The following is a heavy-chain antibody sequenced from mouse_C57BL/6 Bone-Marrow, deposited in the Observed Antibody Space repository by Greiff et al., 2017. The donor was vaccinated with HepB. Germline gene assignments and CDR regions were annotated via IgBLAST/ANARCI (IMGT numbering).Heavy chain of an antibody. CDR2: IYPGDGDT. J-gene: IGHJ2*01. D-gene: IGHD2-3*01. CDR1: GYAFSSSW. Sequence: QVQLQQSGPELVKPGASVKISCKASGYAFSSSWMNWVKQRPGKGLEWIGRIYPGDGDTNYNGKFKGKATLTADKSSSTAYMQLSSLTSEDSAVYFCARYDGYGDYWGQGTTLTVSS. V-gene: IGHV1-82*01. CDR3: ARYDGYGDY.